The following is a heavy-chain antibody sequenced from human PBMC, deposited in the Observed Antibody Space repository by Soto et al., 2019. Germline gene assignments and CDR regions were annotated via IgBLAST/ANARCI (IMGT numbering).Heavy chain of an antibody. CDR1: GFTFRTYE. CDR2: ISSTASSI. CDR3: ARGRSYGPDVFDH. J-gene: IGHJ4*02. Sequence: VNLVESGGDLVQPGGSLRLSCAASGFTFRTYEMNWVRQAPGKGLEWVSYISSTASSIYYADSVKGRFTISRDNANDSLFLQMDSLRVEDTAVYYCARGRSYGPDVFDHWGQGALVAVSS. D-gene: IGHD3-10*01. V-gene: IGHV3-48*03.